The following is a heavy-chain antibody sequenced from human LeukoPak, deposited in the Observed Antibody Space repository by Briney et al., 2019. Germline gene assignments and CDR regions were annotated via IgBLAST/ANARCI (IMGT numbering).Heavy chain of an antibody. CDR2: INPNSGDP. CDR3: ARTLPNYYYGMDV. V-gene: IGHV1-2*02. D-gene: IGHD1-26*01. J-gene: IGHJ6*02. CDR1: GYTISGHY. Sequence: AVHVTCKASGYTISGHYMQLARQDTGQGLEWMGWINPNSGDPNYAQKFPGRVTMTRDTSINTAYMELSRLRSDDTSVYYCARTLPNYYYGMDVWGQGTTVTVSS.